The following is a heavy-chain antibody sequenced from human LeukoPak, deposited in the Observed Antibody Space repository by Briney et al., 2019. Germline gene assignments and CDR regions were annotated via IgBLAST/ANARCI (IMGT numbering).Heavy chain of an antibody. V-gene: IGHV1-69*13. J-gene: IGHJ4*02. CDR3: ARGWDYDSGGRPTAYVY. D-gene: IGHD3-22*01. CDR1: GGTFSSYA. Sequence: ASVKVPCKASGGTFSSYAISWVRQAPGQGLEWMGGIIPIFDTANYAQKFQGKVTITADESTSTAYMELRSLRSDDTAVYYCARGWDYDSGGRPTAYVYWGQGTLVTVSS. CDR2: IIPIFDTA.